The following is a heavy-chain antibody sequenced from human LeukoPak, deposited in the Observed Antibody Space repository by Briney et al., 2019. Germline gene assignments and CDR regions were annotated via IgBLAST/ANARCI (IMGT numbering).Heavy chain of an antibody. CDR3: ARAVRYEVYY. V-gene: IGHV3-30-3*01. D-gene: IGHD1-1*01. CDR2: ISYDGSNK. Sequence: GRSLRLSCAPSRFTSSSYAMRWVRHAPGEGQECVSVISYDGSNKYYADPVKGRFTISRDNSKNTLYLQMNSLRAEDTAVYYCARAVRYEVYYWGQGTLVTVSS. J-gene: IGHJ4*02. CDR1: RFTSSSYA.